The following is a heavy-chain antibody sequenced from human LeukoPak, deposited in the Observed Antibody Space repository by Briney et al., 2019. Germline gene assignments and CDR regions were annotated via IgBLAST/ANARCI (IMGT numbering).Heavy chain of an antibody. D-gene: IGHD6-19*01. CDR1: GFNFADHA. CDR2: ISGSGGST. Sequence: GGSLRLSCAASGFNFADHAMRWVRQAPGKGLEWVSAISGSGGSTYYADSVKGRFTISRDNSKNTLYLQMNSLRAEDTAVYYCARDPYSSGWYFDYWGQGTPVTVSS. V-gene: IGHV3-23*01. J-gene: IGHJ4*02. CDR3: ARDPYSSGWYFDY.